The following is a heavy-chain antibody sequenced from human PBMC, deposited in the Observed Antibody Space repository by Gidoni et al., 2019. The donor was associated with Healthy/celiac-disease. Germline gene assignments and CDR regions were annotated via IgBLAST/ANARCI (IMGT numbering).Heavy chain of an antibody. D-gene: IGHD3-3*01. J-gene: IGHJ4*02. V-gene: IGHV4-34*01. CDR1: GGSFRGYY. Sequence: QVQLQQWGAGLLKPSETLSLTCAVYGGSFRGYYWSWIRQPPGKGLEWIGEINHSGSTNYNPALKSRVTISVDTSKNQFSLKLSSVTAADTAVYYCARGGLYDFWNYWGQGTLVTVSS. CDR3: ARGGLYDFWNY. CDR2: INHSGST.